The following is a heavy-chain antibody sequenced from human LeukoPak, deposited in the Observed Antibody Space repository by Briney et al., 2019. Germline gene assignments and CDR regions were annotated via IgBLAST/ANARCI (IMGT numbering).Heavy chain of an antibody. CDR1: GYTFTSYA. CDR2: INAGNGNT. D-gene: IGHD3-22*01. J-gene: IGHJ5*02. V-gene: IGHV1-3*01. CDR3: ARDYYDSSGYYYWFDP. Sequence: ASVKVSCKASGYTFTSYAMHWVRQAPGQGLEWMGWINAGNGNTKYSQKFQGRVTITRDTSASTAYMELSSLRSEDTAVYYCARDYYDSSGYYYWFDPWGQGTLVTVSP.